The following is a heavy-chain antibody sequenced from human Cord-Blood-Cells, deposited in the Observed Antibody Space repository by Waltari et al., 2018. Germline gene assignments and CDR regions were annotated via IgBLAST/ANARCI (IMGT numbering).Heavy chain of an antibody. CDR2: INPNRGGT. Sequence: QVQLVQSGAEVKKPGASVKVSCKASGYTFTGYYMHWVRQAPGQGLEWMGWINPNRGGTNYAQKFQGRVTMTRDTSISTAYMELSRLRSDDTAVYYCARGLSRDWNYGQFDYWGQGTLVTVSS. J-gene: IGHJ4*02. D-gene: IGHD1-7*01. CDR1: GYTFTGYY. CDR3: ARGLSRDWNYGQFDY. V-gene: IGHV1-2*02.